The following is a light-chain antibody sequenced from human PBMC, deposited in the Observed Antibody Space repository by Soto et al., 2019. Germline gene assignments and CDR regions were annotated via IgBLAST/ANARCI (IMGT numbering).Light chain of an antibody. CDR2: DAS. CDR1: QSVHSA. J-gene: IGKJ4*01. V-gene: IGKV3-15*01. Sequence: DIVMTQSPATLSVSPGEGATLSCRASQSVHSALAWYQQRPGQTPRLLIYDASTRATGIPDRFSGSGSGTEFDLTISSLQSEAFAIYYCQQYGTWPPLTFGGGTKVEI. CDR3: QQYGTWPPLT.